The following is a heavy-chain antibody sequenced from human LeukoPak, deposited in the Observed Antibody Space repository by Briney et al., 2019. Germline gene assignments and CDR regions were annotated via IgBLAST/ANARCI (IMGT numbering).Heavy chain of an antibody. CDR1: GFTFSSYG. CDR2: IRYDGSNK. J-gene: IGHJ4*02. Sequence: GGPLRLSCAASGFTFSSYGMHWVRQAPGKGLEWVAFIRYDGSNKYYADSVKGRFTISRDNSKNTVYLQMNTLRAEDTAVYYCASRIATAGSVDYWGQGTLVTVSS. D-gene: IGHD6-13*01. V-gene: IGHV3-30*02. CDR3: ASRIATAGSVDY.